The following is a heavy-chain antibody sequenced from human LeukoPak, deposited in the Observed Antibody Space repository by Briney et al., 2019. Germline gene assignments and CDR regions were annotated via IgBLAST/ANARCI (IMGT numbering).Heavy chain of an antibody. D-gene: IGHD5-18*01. V-gene: IGHV4-38-2*02. CDR1: GYSISSGYY. Sequence: KSSETLSLTCTVSGYSISSGYYWGWIRQPPGKGLEWIGSIYHSGSTYYNPSLKSRVTISVDTSKNQFSLKLSSVTAADTAVYYCARAEFFRDTAMAYFDYWGQGTLVTVSS. CDR3: ARAEFFRDTAMAYFDY. J-gene: IGHJ4*02. CDR2: IYHSGST.